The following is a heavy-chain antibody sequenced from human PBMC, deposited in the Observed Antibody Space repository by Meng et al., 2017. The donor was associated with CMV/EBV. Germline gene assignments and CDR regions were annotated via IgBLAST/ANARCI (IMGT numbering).Heavy chain of an antibody. CDR1: GFTFSSYV. Sequence: GESLKISCAASGFTFSSYVMNWVRQAPGKGLEWVSYISSSGSTIYYADSVKGRFTISRDNAKNSLYLQMNSLRAEDTAVYYCARAHDPRGDYDFWSGLPHLNWFDPWGQGTLVTVSS. D-gene: IGHD3-3*01. CDR2: ISSSGSTI. CDR3: ARAHDPRGDYDFWSGLPHLNWFDP. J-gene: IGHJ5*02. V-gene: IGHV3-48*03.